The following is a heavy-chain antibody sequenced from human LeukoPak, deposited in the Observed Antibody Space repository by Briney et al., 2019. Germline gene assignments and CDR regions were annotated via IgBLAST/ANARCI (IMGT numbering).Heavy chain of an antibody. CDR2: ISDTGGRT. D-gene: IGHD3-3*01. J-gene: IGHJ5*02. V-gene: IGHV3-23*01. CDR3: AKGGQDFDFWRFDL. Sequence: PGGSLRLSCASSGFSFSDSAVSWVRHSPGEGLKWVSSISDTGGRTYYADSVKGRFTITRDNSRNTVNLQMNGLRADDTARYYCAKGGQDFDFWRFDLWGQGILVIVS. CDR1: GFSFSDSA.